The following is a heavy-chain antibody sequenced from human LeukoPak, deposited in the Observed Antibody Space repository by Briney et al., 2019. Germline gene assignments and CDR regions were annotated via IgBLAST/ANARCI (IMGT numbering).Heavy chain of an antibody. D-gene: IGHD5-24*01. CDR2: INPSGGST. Sequence: ASVKVFCKVSGYTLTELSMHWVRQAPGQGLEWMGIINPSGGSTSYAQKFQGRVTMTRDTSTSTVYMELSSLRSEDTAVYYCARAGRERWLQFFLDDYWGQGTLVTVSS. J-gene: IGHJ4*02. V-gene: IGHV1-46*01. CDR3: ARAGRERWLQFFLDDY. CDR1: GYTLTELS.